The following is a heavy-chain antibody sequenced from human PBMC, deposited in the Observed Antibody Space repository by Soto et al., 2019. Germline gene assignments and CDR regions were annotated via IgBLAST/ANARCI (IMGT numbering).Heavy chain of an antibody. CDR3: ATLPRLDGMDV. CDR2: IFHTGST. D-gene: IGHD6-25*01. J-gene: IGHJ6*02. Sequence: SGTLSLKCAVSGYSISSEHSWGLIRQPPGKGLEWIGSIFHTGSTYYNPSLKSRVTLSVDTSKNQFSLKLSSVTAADTAVYFCATLPRLDGMDVWGQGTTFTVSS. CDR1: GYSISSEHS. V-gene: IGHV4-38-2*01.